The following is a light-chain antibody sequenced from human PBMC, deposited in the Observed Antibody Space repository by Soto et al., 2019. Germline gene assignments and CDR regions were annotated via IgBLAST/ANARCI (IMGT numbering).Light chain of an antibody. V-gene: IGKV3-15*01. CDR1: QSVSSN. J-gene: IGKJ1*01. CDR2: GAS. Sequence: EIVMTQSPATLSVSPGERATLSCRASQSVSSNLAWYQQKPGQAPRLLIYGASTRVTGIPARFSGGGSGTEFTVTISSLQSEDFAVYYCQQYRNWPGTFGQGNKVEIK. CDR3: QQYRNWPGT.